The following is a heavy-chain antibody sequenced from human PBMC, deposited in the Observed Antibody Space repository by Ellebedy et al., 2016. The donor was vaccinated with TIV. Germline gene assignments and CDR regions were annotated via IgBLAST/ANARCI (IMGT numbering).Heavy chain of an antibody. V-gene: IGHV1-69*06. J-gene: IGHJ6*02. CDR2: IIPIFGTA. CDR3: SGELLSNYYYYGMDV. CDR1: GGTFSSYA. D-gene: IGHD1-26*01. Sequence: SVKVSCXASGGTFSSYAISWVRQAPGQGLEWMGGIIPIFGTANYAQKFQGRVTITADKSTSTAYMELSSLRSEDTAVYYCSGELLSNYYYYGMDVWGQGTTVTVSS.